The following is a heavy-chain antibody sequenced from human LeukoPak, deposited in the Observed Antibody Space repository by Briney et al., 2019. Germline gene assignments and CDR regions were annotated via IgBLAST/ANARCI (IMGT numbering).Heavy chain of an antibody. V-gene: IGHV1-24*01. Sequence: ASVKVSCKVSGYTLTELSMHWVRQAPGKGLEWMGGFDPEDGETIYAQKFQGRVTMTEDTSTDTAYMELSSLRSEDTAVYYCARTAAGTEYFDYWGQGTLVTVSS. CDR3: ARTAAGTEYFDY. D-gene: IGHD6-13*01. CDR1: GYTLTELS. J-gene: IGHJ4*02. CDR2: FDPEDGET.